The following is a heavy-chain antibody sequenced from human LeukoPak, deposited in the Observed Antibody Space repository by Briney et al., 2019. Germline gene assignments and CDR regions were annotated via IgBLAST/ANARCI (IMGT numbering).Heavy chain of an antibody. D-gene: IGHD6-13*01. J-gene: IGHJ3*02. V-gene: IGHV1-69*04. CDR1: GGTFSSYA. CDR2: IIPILGIA. Sequence: SVKVSCKASGGTFSSYAISWVRQAPGQGLEWMGRIIPILGIANYAQKFQGRVTITADKSTSTAYMELSSLRSEHTAVYYCARPYSSSWYWDAFDIWGQGTMVTVSS. CDR3: ARPYSSSWYWDAFDI.